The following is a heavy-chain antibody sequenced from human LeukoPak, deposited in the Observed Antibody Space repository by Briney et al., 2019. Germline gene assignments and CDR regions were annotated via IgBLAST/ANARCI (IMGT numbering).Heavy chain of an antibody. D-gene: IGHD3-10*01. V-gene: IGHV4-39*01. Sequence: SETLSLTCTVPGGSISSSSYYWGWIRQPPGKGLEWLGSIYYSGSTYYNPSLKSRVTISVDTSKNHFSLKLSSVTAADTAVYYCARRRYGSGSYYLDYWGQGTLVTVSS. J-gene: IGHJ4*02. CDR2: IYYSGST. CDR1: GGSISSSSYY. CDR3: ARRRYGSGSYYLDY.